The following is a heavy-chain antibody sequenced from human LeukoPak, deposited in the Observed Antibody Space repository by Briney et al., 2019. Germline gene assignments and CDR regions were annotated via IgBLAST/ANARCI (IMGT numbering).Heavy chain of an antibody. V-gene: IGHV1-69*04. CDR3: ARDPAGTRISGQFDY. CDR2: IIPILGIA. CDR1: GGTFSSYA. D-gene: IGHD3-3*02. J-gene: IGHJ4*02. Sequence: SVKVSCKGSGGTFSSYAISWVRQAPGQGLEWMGRIIPILGIANYAQKFQGRVTITADKSTSTAYMELSSLRSEDTAVYYCARDPAGTRISGQFDYWGQGTLVTVSS.